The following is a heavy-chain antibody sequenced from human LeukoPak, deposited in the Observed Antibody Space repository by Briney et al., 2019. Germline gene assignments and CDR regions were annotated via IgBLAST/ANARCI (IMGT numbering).Heavy chain of an antibody. D-gene: IGHD5-12*01. CDR3: ARGRFSGYDNAFEI. Sequence: ASVRVSCKTSGYSFTTYDINWVRQAPGQGLEWMGWISSYKGITNYAQKLQGRVTMTTDTSTSTAYMELRSLRSDDTAVYYCARGRFSGYDNAFEIWGQGTMVTVSS. CDR2: ISSYKGIT. CDR1: GYSFTTYD. J-gene: IGHJ3*02. V-gene: IGHV1-18*01.